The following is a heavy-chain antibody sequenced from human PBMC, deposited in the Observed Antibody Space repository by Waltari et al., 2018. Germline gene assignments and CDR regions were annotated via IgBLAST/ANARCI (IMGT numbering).Heavy chain of an antibody. J-gene: IGHJ3*02. V-gene: IGHV4-34*01. CDR3: ARGHGFMIPESRRAFDI. CDR1: GGSFSGYY. CDR2: INHSGST. Sequence: QVQLQQWGAGLLKPSETLSLTCAVYGGSFSGYYWSWIRQPPGKGLEWIGEINHSGSTNYNPSLKSLVTISVDTSKNQFFLKLSSVTAADTAVYYCARGHGFMIPESRRAFDIWGQGTMVTVSS. D-gene: IGHD3-16*01.